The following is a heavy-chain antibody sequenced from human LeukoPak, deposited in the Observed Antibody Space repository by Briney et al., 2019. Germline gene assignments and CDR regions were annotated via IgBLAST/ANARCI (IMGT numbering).Heavy chain of an antibody. CDR1: GFTFSSYG. V-gene: IGHV3-30*03. Sequence: GSLRLSCAASGFTFSSYGMHWVRQAPGKGLEWVAVISYDGSNKYYADSVKGRFTISRDNSKNTLYLQMNSLRAEDTAVYYCARESGWYDYWGQGTLVTVSS. J-gene: IGHJ4*02. D-gene: IGHD6-19*01. CDR2: ISYDGSNK. CDR3: ARESGWYDY.